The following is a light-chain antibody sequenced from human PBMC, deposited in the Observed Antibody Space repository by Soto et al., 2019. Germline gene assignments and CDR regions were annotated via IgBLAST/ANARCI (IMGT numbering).Light chain of an antibody. CDR1: QSVSSN. J-gene: IGKJ1*01. CDR2: GAS. V-gene: IGKV3-15*01. CDR3: QQYNSWPWT. Sequence: EIVMTQSPATLSVSPGERAFLSCRASQSVSSNLAFYQQKPGQAPRLLIYGASTRATGVPARFSGSGSGTEFTLPISRLQSEDFAVYYCQQYNSWPWTFGQGTKVEIK.